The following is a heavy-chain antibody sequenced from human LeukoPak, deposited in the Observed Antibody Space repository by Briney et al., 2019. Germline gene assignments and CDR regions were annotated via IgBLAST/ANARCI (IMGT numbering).Heavy chain of an antibody. CDR1: GFTFSSYS. Sequence: GGSLRLSCEASGFTFSSYSMNWVRQAPGKGLEWVSYISSSSSYIYYADPVKGRFTISRDNAKNSLYLQMNSLRAEDTAVYYCAREAVAGNNWFDPWGQGTLVTVSS. D-gene: IGHD6-19*01. J-gene: IGHJ5*02. CDR2: ISSSSSYI. CDR3: AREAVAGNNWFDP. V-gene: IGHV3-21*01.